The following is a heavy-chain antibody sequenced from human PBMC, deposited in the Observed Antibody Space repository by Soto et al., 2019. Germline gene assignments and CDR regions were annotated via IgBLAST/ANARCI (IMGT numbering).Heavy chain of an antibody. CDR3: ARSGYCSGGSCYGGFDP. CDR1: GGTFSSYA. Sequence: SVKVSCKASGGTFSSYAISWVRQAPGQGLEWMGGIIPIFGTANYAQKFQGRVTITADESTSTAYMELSSLRSEDTAVYYCARSGYCSGGSCYGGFDPWGQGTLVTVSS. V-gene: IGHV1-69*13. CDR2: IIPIFGTA. D-gene: IGHD2-15*01. J-gene: IGHJ5*02.